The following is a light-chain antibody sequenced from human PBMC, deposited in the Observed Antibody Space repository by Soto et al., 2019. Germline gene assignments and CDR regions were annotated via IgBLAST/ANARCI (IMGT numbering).Light chain of an antibody. CDR3: QQYNSYSGT. CDR1: QSVSSSY. Sequence: EIVLTQSPATLSLSPGERATLSCRASQSVSSSYLAWYQQKPGQAPRLLIYGASSRATGTPDRFSGSGSGTEFTLTISSLQPDDFATYYCQQYNSYSGTFGQGTKVDIK. CDR2: GAS. V-gene: IGKV3-20*01. J-gene: IGKJ1*01.